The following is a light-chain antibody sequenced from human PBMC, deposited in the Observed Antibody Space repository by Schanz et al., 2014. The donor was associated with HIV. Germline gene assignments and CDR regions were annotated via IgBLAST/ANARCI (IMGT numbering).Light chain of an antibody. CDR3: QSFDLANPGV. CDR2: GND. J-gene: IGLJ3*02. V-gene: IGLV6-57*04. CDR1: SGSIASDS. Sequence: FMLTQPHSVSESPGKTVAISCTRSSGSIASDSVQWYQQRPGSAPLLVIRGNDQRPSDVPDRFSGSIDRTSNSASLIISRLETEDEATYYCQSFDLANPGVFGGGTKLTVL.